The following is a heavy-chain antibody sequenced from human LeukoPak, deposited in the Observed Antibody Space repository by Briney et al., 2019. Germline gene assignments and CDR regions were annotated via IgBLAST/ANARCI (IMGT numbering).Heavy chain of an antibody. CDR2: INHSGSA. J-gene: IGHJ6*02. CDR1: GGSFSSYY. D-gene: IGHD1-26*01. V-gene: IGHV4-34*01. Sequence: PSETLSLTCAVYGGSFSSYYWSWILQPPGKGLEWIGEINHSGSANYNPSLKSRVTMSIDTSKNHFSLKLISVTAADTAVYYCREERRRTSGSYGMYDYYGMDVWGQGTTVTVSS. CDR3: REERRRTSGSYGMYDYYGMDV.